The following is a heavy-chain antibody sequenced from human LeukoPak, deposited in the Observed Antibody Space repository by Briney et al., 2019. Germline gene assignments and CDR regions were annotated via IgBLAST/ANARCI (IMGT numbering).Heavy chain of an antibody. CDR2: IYYSGST. CDR3: ARGRNLEWFDY. V-gene: IGHV4-59*01. CDR1: GDSFRSYY. J-gene: IGHJ5*01. Sequence: SETLSLTCTVSGDSFRSYYWSWIRQPPGKGLEWIGYIYYSGSTNYNPSLKSRVTLLVDTSKNQFSLKLNSVTAADTAVYYCARGRNLEWFDYWGQGTLVTVSS. D-gene: IGHD3-3*01.